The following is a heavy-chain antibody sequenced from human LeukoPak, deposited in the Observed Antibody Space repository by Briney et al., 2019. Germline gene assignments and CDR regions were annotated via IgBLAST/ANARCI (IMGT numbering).Heavy chain of an antibody. CDR3: AKDLIAAAGISAFDY. J-gene: IGHJ4*02. V-gene: IGHV3-30*18. D-gene: IGHD6-13*01. CDR2: ISYDGSNK. CDR1: GFTFSSYG. Sequence: GGSLRLSCAASGFTFSSYGMHWVRQAPGKGLEWVAVISYDGSNKYYADSVKGRFTISRDNSKNTLYLQMNSLRAEDTAVYYCAKDLIAAAGISAFDYWGQGTLVAVSS.